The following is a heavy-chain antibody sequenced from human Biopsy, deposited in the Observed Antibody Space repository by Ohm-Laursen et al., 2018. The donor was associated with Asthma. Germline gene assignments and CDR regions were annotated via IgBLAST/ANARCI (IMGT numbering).Heavy chain of an antibody. CDR3: ARAVDYSNYYGIDV. V-gene: IGHV1-18*01. J-gene: IGHJ6*02. CDR2: SSVYNGNT. CDR1: GYTFNSAG. Sequence: ASVKVSCKASGYTFNSAGITWVRQAPGQGLEWMGWSSVYNGNTKVAQKLQDRVTMITDTSTSTAYMELRSLRSDDTAVYFCARAVDYSNYYGIDVWGQGTTVTVS. D-gene: IGHD3-10*01.